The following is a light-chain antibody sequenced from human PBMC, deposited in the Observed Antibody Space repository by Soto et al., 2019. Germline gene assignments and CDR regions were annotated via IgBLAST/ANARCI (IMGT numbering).Light chain of an antibody. J-gene: IGKJ4*01. CDR3: QQFSSYPLT. V-gene: IGKV3-20*01. CDR2: GAS. Sequence: EIVLTQSPATLSLSPWERATLSCRASQSVSSYLAWYRQKPGQAPRLLIYGASSRATGIPVRFSGGGSGTDFTLTISRLEPEDFAVYYCQQFSSYPLTFGGGTKVDIK. CDR1: QSVSSY.